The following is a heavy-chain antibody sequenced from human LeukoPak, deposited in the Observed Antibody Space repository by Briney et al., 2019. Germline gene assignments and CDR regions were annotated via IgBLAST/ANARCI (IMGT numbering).Heavy chain of an antibody. CDR2: IRYDGSNK. CDR3: AKAIRERTMVRGVPVYGMDV. V-gene: IGHV3-30*02. D-gene: IGHD3-10*01. Sequence: PGGSLRLSCAASGFTFSSYGMHWVRQAPGKGLEWVAFIRYDGSNKYYADSVKGRFTISRDNSKNTLYLQMNSLRAEDTAVYYCAKAIRERTMVRGVPVYGMDVWGQGTTVTVSS. J-gene: IGHJ6*02. CDR1: GFTFSSYG.